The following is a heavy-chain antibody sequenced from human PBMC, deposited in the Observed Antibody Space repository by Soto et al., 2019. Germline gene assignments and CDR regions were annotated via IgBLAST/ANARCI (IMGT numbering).Heavy chain of an antibody. CDR3: ARDSRLYCTNGVCPLPY. J-gene: IGHJ4*02. D-gene: IGHD2-8*01. CDR2: IYYSGST. V-gene: IGHV4-30-4*01. CDR1: GGSISSGDYY. Sequence: SETLSLTCTVSGGSISSGDYYWSWIRQPPGKGLECIGYIYYSGSTYYNPSLKSRVIISVDTSKNPFSLKLSSVTAADTAVYYCARDSRLYCTNGVCPLPYWGQGTLVTVSS.